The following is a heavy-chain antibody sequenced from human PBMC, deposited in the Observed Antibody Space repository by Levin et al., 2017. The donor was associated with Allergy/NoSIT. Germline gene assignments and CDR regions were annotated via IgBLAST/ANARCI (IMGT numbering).Heavy chain of an antibody. D-gene: IGHD5-18*01. Sequence: SCAVSGGSISSGGYSWSWLRQPPGKGLEWIGNIYLSGSTNDNPSLKSRVTMSVDRSKNQFSLKLSYVTAADTAVYYCARGAGYSYGYYFDYWGPGTLVTVSS. V-gene: IGHV4-30-2*01. CDR2: IYLSGST. CDR3: ARGAGYSYGYYFDY. CDR1: GGSISSGGYS. J-gene: IGHJ4*02.